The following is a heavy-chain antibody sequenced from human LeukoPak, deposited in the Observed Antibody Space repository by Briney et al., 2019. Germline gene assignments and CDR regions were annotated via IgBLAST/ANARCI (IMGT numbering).Heavy chain of an antibody. CDR1: GFTFSDYY. V-gene: IGHV3-49*03. CDR3: TYDSSGYSYYFDY. Sequence: GGSLRLSCAASGFTFSDYYMSWIRQAPGKGLEWVGFIRSKTYGGTAEYAASVKGRFTISRDDSKSIAYLQMNSLKTEDTALYYCTYDSSGYSYYFDYWGQGTLVTVSS. J-gene: IGHJ4*02. CDR2: IRSKTYGGTA. D-gene: IGHD3-22*01.